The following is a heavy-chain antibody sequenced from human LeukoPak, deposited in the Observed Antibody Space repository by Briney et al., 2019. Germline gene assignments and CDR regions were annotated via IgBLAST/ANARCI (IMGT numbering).Heavy chain of an antibody. Sequence: GGSLRLSCAASGFTFSSYSMNWVRQAPGKGLEWVSSISSSSSYIYYADSVKGRFTISRDNAKNSLYLQMNSLRAEDTAVYYCAKERLRLGEGLLDYWGQGTLVTVSS. CDR2: ISSSSSYI. CDR3: AKERLRLGEGLLDY. J-gene: IGHJ4*02. D-gene: IGHD3-16*01. CDR1: GFTFSSYS. V-gene: IGHV3-21*01.